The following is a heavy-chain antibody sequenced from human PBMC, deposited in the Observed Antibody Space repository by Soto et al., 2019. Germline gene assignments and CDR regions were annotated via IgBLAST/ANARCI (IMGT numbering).Heavy chain of an antibody. Sequence: GGSLRLSCAASGFTVSSNYMSWVRQAPGKGLEWVSVIYSGGSTYYADSVKGRFTISRDNSKNTLYLQMNSLRAEDTAVYYCARAALRNAEGIDYWGQGTLVTVS. V-gene: IGHV3-66*01. CDR1: GFTVSSNY. D-gene: IGHD4-17*01. CDR3: ARAALRNAEGIDY. J-gene: IGHJ4*02. CDR2: IYSGGST.